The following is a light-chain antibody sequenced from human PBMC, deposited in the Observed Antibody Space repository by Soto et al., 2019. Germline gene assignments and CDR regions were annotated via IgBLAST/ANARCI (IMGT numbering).Light chain of an antibody. J-gene: IGLJ1*01. CDR1: SSDVGGYNF. CDR2: DVS. Sequence: QSVLTQPASVSGSPGQSITISCTGTSSDVGGYNFVSWYQCHPGKAPKLMIYDVSNRPSGASTRFSGSKSGNTASLTISGLQAEDEADYYCSSYTSRSTQVFGTGTKVTVL. CDR3: SSYTSRSTQV. V-gene: IGLV2-14*03.